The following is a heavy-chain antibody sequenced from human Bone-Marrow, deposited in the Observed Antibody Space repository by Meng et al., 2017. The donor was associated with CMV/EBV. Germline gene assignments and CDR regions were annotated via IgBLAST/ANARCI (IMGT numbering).Heavy chain of an antibody. CDR3: ARLRGYSGSRDAFHI. D-gene: IGHD1-26*01. CDR1: GYSFTTYW. CDR2: IYPGDSDT. Sequence: GGSLRLSCKGSGYSFTTYWIGWVRQMPGKGLEWMGIIYPGDSDTRYSPSFQGQVTISGDKSISTAYLQWSSLKASDSAMYYCARLRGYSGSRDAFHIWGQGTMVTVSS. J-gene: IGHJ3*02. V-gene: IGHV5-51*01.